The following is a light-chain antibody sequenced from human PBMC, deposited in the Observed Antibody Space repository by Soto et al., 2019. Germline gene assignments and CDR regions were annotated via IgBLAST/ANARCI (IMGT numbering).Light chain of an antibody. CDR3: RAWDSSSNNHV. CDR1: TIGGKS. V-gene: IGLV3-21*02. J-gene: IGLJ1*01. CDR2: DDS. Sequence: SSELTQPPSVSVAPGQTARITCGGHTIGGKSVHWYQQKPGHAPVLVVYDDSDRPSGIPDRFSGSNSGDTATLTIRTVEAGDEADDYCRAWDSSSNNHVFGTGTKVTVL.